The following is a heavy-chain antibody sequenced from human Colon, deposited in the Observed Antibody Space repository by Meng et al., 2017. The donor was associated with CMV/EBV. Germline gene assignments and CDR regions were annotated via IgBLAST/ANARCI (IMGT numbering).Heavy chain of an antibody. CDR3: ARKPAAISWFDP. CDR1: GASISNGHYY. Sequence: QVQLQESGPGLVKPSQTLSLTCTVSGASISNGHYYWTWIRQPPGKGLEWIGYIDYNGSAYYNPSLKSRFTISLDRSKNQFSLRLTSVTAVDTAVYYCARKPAAISWFDPWGQGILVTVSS. CDR2: IDYNGSA. D-gene: IGHD2-2*01. J-gene: IGHJ5*02. V-gene: IGHV4-30-4*01.